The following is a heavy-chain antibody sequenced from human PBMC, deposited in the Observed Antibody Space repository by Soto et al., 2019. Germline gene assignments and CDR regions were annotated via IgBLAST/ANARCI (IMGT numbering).Heavy chain of an antibody. CDR3: AKDQGEYDFWSGYYYYYYGMDV. CDR2: ITSTSSYI. D-gene: IGHD3-3*01. CDR1: GFTFSDYS. V-gene: IGHV3-21*01. Sequence: GGSLRLSCVASGFTFSDYSMNWVRQAPGKGLEWVASITSTSSYIYYADSMKGRFTISRDNAKNTLYLQMNSLRAEDTAVYYCAKDQGEYDFWSGYYYYYYGMDVWGQGTTVTSP. J-gene: IGHJ6*02.